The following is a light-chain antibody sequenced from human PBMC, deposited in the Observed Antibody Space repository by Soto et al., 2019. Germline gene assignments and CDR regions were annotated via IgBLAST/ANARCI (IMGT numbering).Light chain of an antibody. V-gene: IGKV3-11*01. CDR3: QQRSSWPPIT. CDR2: DAS. CDR1: QSIGNF. J-gene: IGKJ5*01. Sequence: EIVLTQSPAILSLSPGERATLSCRASQSIGNFLAWYQQTPGQPPRLLIFDASNRAAGVPARFSGSGSGTDFTLTIRSLEPEDFAVYFCQQRSSWPPITCGQGTRREIK.